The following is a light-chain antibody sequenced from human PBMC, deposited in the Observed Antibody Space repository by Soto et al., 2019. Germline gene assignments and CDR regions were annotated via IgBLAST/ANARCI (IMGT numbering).Light chain of an antibody. CDR1: SSDVGGYNY. J-gene: IGLJ1*01. V-gene: IGLV2-14*01. CDR2: EVS. CDR3: SSYTIISSLV. Sequence: QSALTQPASVSGSPGQSITISCTGTSSDVGGYNYVSWYQQHPGKAPKLMIYEVSNRPSGVSNRFSGSKSGNKASLTISGLQAEDEADYYCSSYTIISSLVFGTGTKVIVL.